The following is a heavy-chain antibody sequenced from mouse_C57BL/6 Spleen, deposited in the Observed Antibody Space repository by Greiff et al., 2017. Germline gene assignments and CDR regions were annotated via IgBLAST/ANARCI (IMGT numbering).Heavy chain of an antibody. CDR2: ISPRSGNT. Sequence: QVQLQQSGAELVRPGASVKLSCKASGYTFTSYGISWVKQRPGQGLEWIGEISPRSGNTYYNEKFKGKATLTVDKSSSTAYMELRSLTSEDTAVYYCARVEGAMDYWGQGTSVTVSS. V-gene: IGHV1-81*01. CDR1: GYTFTSYG. J-gene: IGHJ4*01. CDR3: ARVEGAMDY.